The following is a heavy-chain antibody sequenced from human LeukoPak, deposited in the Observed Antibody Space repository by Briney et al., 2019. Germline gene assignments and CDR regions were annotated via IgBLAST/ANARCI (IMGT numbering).Heavy chain of an antibody. CDR2: IYTSGST. V-gene: IGHV4-61*02. J-gene: IGHJ4*02. D-gene: IGHD3-22*01. CDR1: GDSISSGSFY. Sequence: SETLSLTCTVSGDSISSGSFYWSWIRQAAGTGLEWIGRIYTSGSTNYNPSLKSRVTMSVDTPKNQFSLKLSSVTAADTAVYYCARDLTDYYELDYWGQGTLVTVSS. CDR3: ARDLTDYYELDY.